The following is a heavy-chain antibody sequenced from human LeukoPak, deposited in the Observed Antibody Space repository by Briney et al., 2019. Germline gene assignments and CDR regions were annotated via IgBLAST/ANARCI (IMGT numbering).Heavy chain of an antibody. CDR1: GGSISSSRYY. V-gene: IGHV4-61*02. J-gene: IGHJ3*02. Sequence: SETLSLTCTVSGGSISSSRYYWGWIRQPAGKGLEWIGRISSSGSTNYNPSLKSRVTISVDTSKNQFSLKLSSVTAADTAVYFCARGPYSYDSSGAFDIWGQGTMVTVSS. CDR3: ARGPYSYDSSGAFDI. CDR2: ISSSGST. D-gene: IGHD3-22*01.